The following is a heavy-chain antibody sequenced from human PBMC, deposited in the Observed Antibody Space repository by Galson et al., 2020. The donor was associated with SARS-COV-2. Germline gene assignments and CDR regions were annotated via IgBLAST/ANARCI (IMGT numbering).Heavy chain of an antibody. CDR3: ARCDTSGYFGRTCDI. CDR1: GGTFSNYA. CDR2: IFPMFDTT. J-gene: IGHJ3*02. D-gene: IGHD3-22*01. Sequence: KISCKASGGTFSNYAISWVRQDPGQGLEWMGRIFPMFDTTNYAQRFQGRVTISADKSTSTAYMDLSSLRSEDTAVYYCARCDTSGYFGRTCDIWGQGTMITVSA. V-gene: IGHV1-69*06.